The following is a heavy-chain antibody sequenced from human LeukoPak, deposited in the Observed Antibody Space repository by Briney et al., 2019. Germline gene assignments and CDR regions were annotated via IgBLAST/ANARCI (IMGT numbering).Heavy chain of an antibody. CDR3: ARVKGAAYYDILTGHEANAFDI. D-gene: IGHD3-9*01. J-gene: IGHJ3*02. V-gene: IGHV3-11*01. CDR2: ISSSGSTI. Sequence: GGSLRLSCAASRFTFSDYYMSWIRQAPGKGLEWVSYISSSGSTIYYADSVKGRFTISRDNAKNSLYLQMNSLRAEDTAVYYCARVKGAAYYDILTGHEANAFDIWGQGTMVTVSS. CDR1: RFTFSDYY.